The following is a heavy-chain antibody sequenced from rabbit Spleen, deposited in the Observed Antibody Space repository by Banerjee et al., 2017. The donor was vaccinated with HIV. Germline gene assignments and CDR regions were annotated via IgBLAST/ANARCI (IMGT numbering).Heavy chain of an antibody. Sequence: QSLEESGGGLVKPGASLTLTCTASGFSFSISSYMCWVRQAPGKGLEWIACIDAGSSGFTYFATWAKGRFAISKTSSTTVTLQMTRLTAADTATYFCARDTATSFSSYGMDLWGPGTLVTVS. J-gene: IGHJ6*01. D-gene: IGHD1-1*01. CDR2: IDAGSSGFT. V-gene: IGHV1S40*01. CDR1: GFSFSISSY. CDR3: ARDTATSFSSYGMDL.